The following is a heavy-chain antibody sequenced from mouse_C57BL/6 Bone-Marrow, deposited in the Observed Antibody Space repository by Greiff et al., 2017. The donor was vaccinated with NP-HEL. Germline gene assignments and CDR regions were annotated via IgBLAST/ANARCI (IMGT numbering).Heavy chain of an antibody. V-gene: IGHV1-81*01. CDR3: ARWDGYYGPFAY. CDR1: GYTFTSYG. CDR2: IYPRSGNT. D-gene: IGHD2-3*01. Sequence: QVHVKQSGAELARPGASVKLSCKASGYTFTSYGISWVKQRTGQGLEWIGEIYPRSGNTYYNEKFKGKATLTADKSSSTAYMELRSLTSEDSAVYFCARWDGYYGPFAYWGQGTLVTVSA. J-gene: IGHJ3*01.